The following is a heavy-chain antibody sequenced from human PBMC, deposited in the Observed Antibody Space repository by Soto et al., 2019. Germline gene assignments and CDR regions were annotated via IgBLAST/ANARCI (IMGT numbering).Heavy chain of an antibody. Sequence: QVQLVESGGGVVQPGTSLTLSCVGSGFTFSSYAFHWIRQAPGKGLEWVASVSFDGNNKYYGESVKGRFSVSRDNVKNSLYLQMNDVRPEDTAVYFCATLMGSKRTFGWFDPWGQGTLVTVSS. J-gene: IGHJ5*02. D-gene: IGHD2-8*01. V-gene: IGHV3-30*01. CDR2: VSFDGNNK. CDR1: GFTFSSYA. CDR3: ATLMGSKRTFGWFDP.